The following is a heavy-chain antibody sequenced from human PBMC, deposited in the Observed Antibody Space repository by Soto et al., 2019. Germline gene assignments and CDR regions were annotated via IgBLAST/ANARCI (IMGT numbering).Heavy chain of an antibody. CDR2: IYYSGST. CDR3: ARRYGLGVDF. J-gene: IGHJ4*02. D-gene: IGHD3-10*01. Sequence: QVQLQASGPGLVKPSETLSLTCTVSGGSINSYYWSWIRQPPGKGLEWIGYIYYSGSTNYNPSLRCRVTISVDTSKLQFPLKLTSVTAADTAVYYSARRYGLGVDFWGQGTLVTVSS. CDR1: GGSINSYY. V-gene: IGHV4-59*08.